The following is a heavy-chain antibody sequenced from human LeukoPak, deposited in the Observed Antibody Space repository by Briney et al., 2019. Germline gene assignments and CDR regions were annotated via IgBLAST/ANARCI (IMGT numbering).Heavy chain of an antibody. J-gene: IGHJ4*02. CDR1: GFTFSSYA. Sequence: GGSLRLSCTASGFTFSSYAMSWVRQAPGKGLEWVSAISGSGGSTYYADSVKGRFTISRGNSKNTLYLQMNSLRAEDTAVYYCAKEYSSSWYYFDYWGQGTLVTVSS. CDR2: ISGSGGST. CDR3: AKEYSSSWYYFDY. D-gene: IGHD6-13*01. V-gene: IGHV3-23*01.